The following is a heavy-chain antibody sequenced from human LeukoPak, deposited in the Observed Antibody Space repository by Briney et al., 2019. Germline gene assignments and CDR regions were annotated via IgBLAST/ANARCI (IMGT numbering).Heavy chain of an antibody. D-gene: IGHD3-10*01. J-gene: IGHJ4*02. V-gene: IGHV1-69*04. CDR1: GGTFSSYA. Sequence: SVKVSCKASGGTFSSYAISWVRQAPGQGLEWMGRIIPILGIANYAQKFQGRVTITADKSTSTACMELSSLRSEDTAVYYCARDSFYGSGSYYPPYYFDYWGQGTLVTVSS. CDR2: IIPILGIA. CDR3: ARDSFYGSGSYYPPYYFDY.